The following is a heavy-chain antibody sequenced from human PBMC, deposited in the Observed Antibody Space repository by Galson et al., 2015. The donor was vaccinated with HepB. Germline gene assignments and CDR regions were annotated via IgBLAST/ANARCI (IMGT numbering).Heavy chain of an antibody. CDR1: GFTFSYYT. D-gene: IGHD6-19*01. CDR3: AKVFPEKTDGWYRQALYYFES. J-gene: IGHJ4*02. V-gene: IGHV3-23*01. Sequence: SLRLSCAASGFTFSYYTMAWVRQAPGKGLEWISAITPSGDNTYSADSMKGRFFISRDNSQNTLFLQMNSLRADDTAIYFCAKVFPEKTDGWYRQALYYFESWGQGTRGTASS. CDR2: ITPSGDNT.